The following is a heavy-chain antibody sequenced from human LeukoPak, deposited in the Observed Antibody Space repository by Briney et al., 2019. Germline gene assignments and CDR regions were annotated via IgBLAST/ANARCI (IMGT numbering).Heavy chain of an antibody. Sequence: GGSLRLSCAVSGFSVNNYWMSWVRQAPGKGLEWVANIHKDGSDKFYVDSVKGRFTISRDTASNSLHLQMNSLRVEDTAVYYCARDGDYFDYWGQGTPVTVSS. V-gene: IGHV3-7*01. CDR1: GFSVNNYW. CDR2: IHKDGSDK. D-gene: IGHD4-17*01. J-gene: IGHJ4*02. CDR3: ARDGDYFDY.